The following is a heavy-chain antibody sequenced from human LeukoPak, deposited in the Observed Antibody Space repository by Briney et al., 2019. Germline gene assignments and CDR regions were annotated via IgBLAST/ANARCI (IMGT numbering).Heavy chain of an antibody. CDR3: ARRYSGSFYSYDY. Sequence: SETLSLTCTVSGGSISSTTNHWGWIRQPPGKGLEWIGSILHTGSTYYNPSLKSRVIISADTSENQFSLRLSSVTAADTAVYYCARRYSGSFYSYDYWGQGTLVTVSS. CDR1: GGSISSTTNH. D-gene: IGHD6-13*01. CDR2: ILHTGST. V-gene: IGHV4-39*01. J-gene: IGHJ4*02.